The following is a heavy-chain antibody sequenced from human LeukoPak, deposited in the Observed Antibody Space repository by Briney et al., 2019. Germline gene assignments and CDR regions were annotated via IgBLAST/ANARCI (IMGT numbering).Heavy chain of an antibody. CDR3: AKNTIVVVPAAILDY. J-gene: IGHJ4*02. Sequence: AGGSLRLSCAASGLTFSSYGMHWVRQAPGKGLEWVAFIRYDGSNKYYADSVKGRFTISRDNSKNTLYLQMNSLRAEDTAVYYCAKNTIVVVPAAILDYWGQGTLVTVSS. CDR1: GLTFSSYG. D-gene: IGHD2-2*02. V-gene: IGHV3-30*02. CDR2: IRYDGSNK.